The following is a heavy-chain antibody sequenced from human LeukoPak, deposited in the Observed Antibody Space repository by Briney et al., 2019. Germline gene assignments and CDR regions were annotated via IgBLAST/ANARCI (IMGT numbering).Heavy chain of an antibody. CDR2: MNPNSGNT. Sequence: GESLKISCKASGYTFTGDWIGWVRQMPGKGLEWMGWMNPNSGNTGYAQKFQGRVTMTRNTSISTAYMELSSLRSEDTAVYYCARLGQDSGYAFDIWGQGTMVTVSS. CDR1: GYTFTGDW. J-gene: IGHJ3*02. V-gene: IGHV1-8*02. CDR3: ARLGQDSGYAFDI. D-gene: IGHD6-25*01.